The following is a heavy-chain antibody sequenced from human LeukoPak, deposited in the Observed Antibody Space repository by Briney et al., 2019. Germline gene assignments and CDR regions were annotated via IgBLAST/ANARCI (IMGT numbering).Heavy chain of an antibody. CDR1: GYTFTGYY. CDR3: ARRRYYYDSSGLAFDP. J-gene: IGHJ5*02. V-gene: IGHV1-2*02. Sequence: ASVKVSCKASGYTFTGYYMHWVRQAPGQGLEWMGWINPNSGGTNYAQKFQGRVTMTRDTSISTAYLQWSSLKASDTAMYYCARRRYYYDSSGLAFDPWGQGTLVTVSS. CDR2: INPNSGGT. D-gene: IGHD3-22*01.